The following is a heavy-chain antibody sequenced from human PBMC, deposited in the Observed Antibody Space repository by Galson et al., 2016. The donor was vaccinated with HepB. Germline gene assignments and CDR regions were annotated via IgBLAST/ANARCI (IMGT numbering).Heavy chain of an antibody. CDR3: AAITMVREQPFDY. V-gene: IGHV3-48*02. CDR1: GFTFSSNS. Sequence: SLRLSCAASGFTFSSNSMNWVRQAPGKGLKWISFISHSGHITYYADSVKGRFTISRDNAKNSLYLQMNSLRDEDTAVYYCAAITMVREQPFDYWGQGTLVTVFS. J-gene: IGHJ4*02. D-gene: IGHD3-10*01. CDR2: ISHSGHIT.